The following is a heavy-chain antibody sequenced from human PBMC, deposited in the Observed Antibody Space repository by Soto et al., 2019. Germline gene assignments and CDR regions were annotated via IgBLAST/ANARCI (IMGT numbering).Heavy chain of an antibody. Sequence: QVQLEQSGAEVKKPGSSVKVSCKASGGTFSNSVISWVRQAPGQGIEWMGGTMPIFRTPDYAQKFQGRVTITEDESTSTAYMELRGLRSDDTAVYYCASDKDRLQLGGNYYYILDVWGQGTTVTVSS. CDR2: TMPIFRTP. CDR1: GGTFSNSV. V-gene: IGHV1-69*12. CDR3: ASDKDRLQLGGNYYYILDV. D-gene: IGHD5-12*01. J-gene: IGHJ6*02.